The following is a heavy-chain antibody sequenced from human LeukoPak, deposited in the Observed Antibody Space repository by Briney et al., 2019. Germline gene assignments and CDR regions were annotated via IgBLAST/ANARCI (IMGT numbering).Heavy chain of an antibody. CDR3: ARERGYCSGGSCNDAFDI. V-gene: IGHV3-33*01. D-gene: IGHD2-15*01. CDR2: IWYDGSNK. Sequence: GGSLRLSCAASGFTFSSYGMHWGRQAPGKGLEWVAVIWYDGSNKYYADSVKGRFTISRDNSKNTLYLQMNSLRAEDTAVYYCARERGYCSGGSCNDAFDIWGQGTMVTVSS. J-gene: IGHJ3*02. CDR1: GFTFSSYG.